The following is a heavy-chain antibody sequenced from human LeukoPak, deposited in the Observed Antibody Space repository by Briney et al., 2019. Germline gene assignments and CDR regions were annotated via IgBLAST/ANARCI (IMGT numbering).Heavy chain of an antibody. J-gene: IGHJ4*02. D-gene: IGHD6-19*01. CDR1: GFTFSSYW. CDR3: AKDSLTLVPRYSSGWYGGY. CDR2: IKQDGSEK. V-gene: IGHV3-7*03. Sequence: GGSLRLSCAASGFTFSSYWMSWVRQAPGKGLEWVANIKQDGSEKYYVDSVKGRFTISRDNAKNSLYLQMNSLRAEDTAVYYCAKDSLTLVPRYSSGWYGGYWGQGTLVTVSS.